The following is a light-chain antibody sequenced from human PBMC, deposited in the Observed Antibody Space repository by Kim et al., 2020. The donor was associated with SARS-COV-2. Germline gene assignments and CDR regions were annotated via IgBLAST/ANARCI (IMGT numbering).Light chain of an antibody. CDR2: AAS. V-gene: IGKV1-6*01. J-gene: IGKJ1*01. CDR1: QVIRNE. CDR3: LQDYSYPWT. Sequence: AYVGDRVTINCRASQVIRNELGWYQQKPGKAQKLLISAASTLHTGVPSRCSGSGSGTDFTLTISSLQPEDFATYYCLQDYSYPWTFGQGTKVDIK.